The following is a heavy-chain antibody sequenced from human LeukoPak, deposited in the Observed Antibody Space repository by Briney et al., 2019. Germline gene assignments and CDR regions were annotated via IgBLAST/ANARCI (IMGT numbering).Heavy chain of an antibody. J-gene: IGHJ5*02. CDR1: GFTYDDYA. V-gene: IGHV3-9*01. Sequence: GRSLRLSCAATGFTYDDYAMHWVRQAGGRGLEWVSGLSWNSGRIGYADSVKGRFTISRDNAKSSLYLQMNSLRADDTAVYYCARAGWNFFLNPWGQGTLVTVSS. CDR3: ARAGWNFFLNP. D-gene: IGHD1-7*01. CDR2: LSWNSGRI.